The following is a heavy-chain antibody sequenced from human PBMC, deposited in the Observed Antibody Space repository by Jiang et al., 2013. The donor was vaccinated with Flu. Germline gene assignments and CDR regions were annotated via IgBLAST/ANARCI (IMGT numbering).Heavy chain of an antibody. CDR2: IYYSGST. Sequence: LLKPSETLSLTCTVSGGSISSNTYYWGWIRQPPGRGLEWIGSIYYSGSTYYNPSLKSRVTISVDTSKDQFSLKLSSVTAADTAVYYCARRQIVGATTGFDYWGQGTLVTVSS. D-gene: IGHD1-26*01. J-gene: IGHJ4*02. V-gene: IGHV4-39*01. CDR3: ARRQIVGATTGFDY. CDR1: GGSISSNTYY.